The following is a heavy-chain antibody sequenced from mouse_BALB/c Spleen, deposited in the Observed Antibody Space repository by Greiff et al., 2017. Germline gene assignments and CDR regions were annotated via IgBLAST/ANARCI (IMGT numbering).Heavy chain of an antibody. CDR1: GFSLTSYG. D-gene: IGHD1-1*01. V-gene: IGHV2-9*02. CDR3: ARDPHGSSYRYAMDY. Sequence: VMLVESGPGLVAPSQSLSITCTVSGFSLTSYGVHWVRQPPGKGLEWLGVIWAGGSTNYNSALMSRLSISKDNSKSQVFLKMNSLQTDDTAMYYCARDPHGSSYRYAMDYWGQGTSVTVSS. CDR2: IWAGGST. J-gene: IGHJ4*01.